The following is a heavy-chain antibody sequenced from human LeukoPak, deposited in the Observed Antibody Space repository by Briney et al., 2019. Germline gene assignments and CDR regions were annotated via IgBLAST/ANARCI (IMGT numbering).Heavy chain of an antibody. V-gene: IGHV3-30*02. J-gene: IGHJ6*03. CDR1: GFTFSSYG. CDR2: IRYDGSNK. Sequence: GGSLRLSCAASGFTFSSYGMHWVRQAPGKGLEWVAFIRYDGSNKYYADSVKGRFTISRDNSKNTLYLQMNSLRAEDTAVYYCAKDSPNYVNPIYYYYYMDVWGKGTTVTVSS. D-gene: IGHD4/OR15-4a*01. CDR3: AKDSPNYVNPIYYYYYMDV.